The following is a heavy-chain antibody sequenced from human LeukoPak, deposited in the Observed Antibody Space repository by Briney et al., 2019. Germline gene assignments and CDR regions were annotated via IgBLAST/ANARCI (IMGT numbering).Heavy chain of an antibody. Sequence: SETLSLTCTVSGGSISSSSYYWGWIRQPPGKGLEWIGSIYYSGLTNYNPSLKSRVTMALDKSKHHLSLNLTSVTAADTAVYYCSRENGAFSPFGYWGQGTLVTVPS. CDR1: GGSISSSSYY. CDR3: SRENGAFSPFGY. D-gene: IGHD2-8*01. J-gene: IGHJ4*02. CDR2: IYYSGLT. V-gene: IGHV4-39*07.